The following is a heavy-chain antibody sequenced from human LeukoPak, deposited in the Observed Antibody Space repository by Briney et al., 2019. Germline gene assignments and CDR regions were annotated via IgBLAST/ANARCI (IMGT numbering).Heavy chain of an antibody. J-gene: IGHJ4*02. Sequence: PGGSLRLSCAASGFTFGIYAMHWVRQAPGKGLEWVSGISWNSGNIEYADSVTGRFTISRDNAKNSLYLQMNSLRAEDTALYYCAKDLSGGGGFSQIDYWGQGTLVTVSS. V-gene: IGHV3-9*01. CDR2: ISWNSGNI. D-gene: IGHD4-23*01. CDR1: GFTFGIYA. CDR3: AKDLSGGGGFSQIDY.